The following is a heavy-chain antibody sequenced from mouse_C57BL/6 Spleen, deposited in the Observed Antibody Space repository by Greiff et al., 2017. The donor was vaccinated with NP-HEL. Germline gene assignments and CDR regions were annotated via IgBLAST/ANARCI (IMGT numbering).Heavy chain of an antibody. D-gene: IGHD2-2*01. CDR3: APSPWFRTRYWAMDY. CDR1: GFSLSTSGMG. CDR2: TYWDDDN. V-gene: IGHV8-12*01. Sequence: QVPLKLSGPGILQSSQTLSLTCSFSGFSLSTSGMGVSWIRQPSGQGLVWLAHTYWDDDNRYNPSLNNRLPISNDTSRNQVVLKITSVDTSDTSTYYCAPSPWFRTRYWAMDYWGQGTSVTVSS. J-gene: IGHJ4*01.